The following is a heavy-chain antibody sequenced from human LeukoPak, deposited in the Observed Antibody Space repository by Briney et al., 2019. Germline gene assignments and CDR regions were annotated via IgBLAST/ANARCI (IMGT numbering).Heavy chain of an antibody. Sequence: GGSLRLSCAASGFTFSGYAMSWVRQAPGKGLEWVSAISGSGGSTYYADSVKGRFTISRDNSKNTLYLQMNSLRAEDTAVYYCAKDEGDYDSFDYWGQGTLVTVSS. CDR3: AKDEGDYDSFDY. CDR1: GFTFSGYA. D-gene: IGHD5-12*01. CDR2: ISGSGGST. J-gene: IGHJ4*02. V-gene: IGHV3-23*01.